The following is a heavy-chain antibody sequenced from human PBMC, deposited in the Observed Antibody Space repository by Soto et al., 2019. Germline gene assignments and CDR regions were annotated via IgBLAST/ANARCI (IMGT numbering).Heavy chain of an antibody. CDR3: ARDPPPGIAVAEAFDI. CDR1: GFTVSSNY. V-gene: IGHV3-53*01. CDR2: IYSGGST. J-gene: IGHJ3*02. D-gene: IGHD6-19*01. Sequence: HPGGSLRLSCAASGFTVSSNYMSWVRQAPGKGLEWVSVIYSGGSTYYADSVKGRFTISRDNSKNTLYLQMNSLRAEDTAVYYCARDPPPGIAVAEAFDIWGQGTMVTVSS.